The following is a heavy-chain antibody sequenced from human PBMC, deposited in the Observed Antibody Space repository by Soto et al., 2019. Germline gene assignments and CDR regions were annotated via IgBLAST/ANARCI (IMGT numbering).Heavy chain of an antibody. Sequence: PGGSLRLSCAASGFTFSSYVMSWVRQPPGKGLEWVSAISGSATSTYYADSVKGRFTISRDDSKNTLYLQMNSLRAEDTAVYFCAKETYFYDTSGYFDSSGQGTLVTVSS. CDR3: AKETYFYDTSGYFDS. J-gene: IGHJ4*02. CDR1: GFTFSSYV. V-gene: IGHV3-23*01. D-gene: IGHD3-22*01. CDR2: ISGSATST.